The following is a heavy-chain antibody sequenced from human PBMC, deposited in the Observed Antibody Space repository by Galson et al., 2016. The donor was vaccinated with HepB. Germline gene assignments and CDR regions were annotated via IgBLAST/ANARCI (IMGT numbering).Heavy chain of an antibody. CDR3: ARGGSLVLRYFDWLLTFPD. D-gene: IGHD3-9*01. CDR2: ISSSSSYI. Sequence: LRLSCAASGFTFSSYSMNWVRQVPGKGLEWVSSISSSSSYIYYADSVKGRFTISRDNAKNSLYLQMNSLRAEDTAVYYCARGGSLVLRYFDWLLTFPDWGQGTLVTVSS. V-gene: IGHV3-21*01. J-gene: IGHJ4*02. CDR1: GFTFSSYS.